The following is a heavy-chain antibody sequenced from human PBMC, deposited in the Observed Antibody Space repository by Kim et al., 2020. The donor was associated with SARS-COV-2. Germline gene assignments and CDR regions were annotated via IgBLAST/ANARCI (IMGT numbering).Heavy chain of an antibody. D-gene: IGHD1-20*01. CDR1: GLSFSSFD. V-gene: IGHV3-23*01. CDR2: ITSSGDKR. J-gene: IGHJ6*02. Sequence: GGSLRLSCAASGLSFSSFDMRWVRQAPGKGLEWVSSITSSGDKRYYADSVKGRFTISRDNSKSTLYLQMNSLRAEDTAFYFCAKLMYNDYYNSMDVWGQG. CDR3: AKLMYNDYYNSMDV.